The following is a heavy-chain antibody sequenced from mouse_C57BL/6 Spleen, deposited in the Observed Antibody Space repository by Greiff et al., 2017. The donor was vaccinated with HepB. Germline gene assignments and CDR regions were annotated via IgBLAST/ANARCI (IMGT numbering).Heavy chain of an antibody. J-gene: IGHJ4*01. CDR2: INPNNGGT. V-gene: IGHV1-26*01. D-gene: IGHD1-1*01. CDR1: GYTFTDYY. Sequence: EVQLQQSGPELVKPGASVKISCKASGYTFTDYYMNWVKQSHGKSLEWIGDINPNNGGTSYNQKFKGKATLTVDKSSSTAYMELRSQTSEDSAVYYCASPLLLYAMDYWGQGTSVTVSS. CDR3: ASPLLLYAMDY.